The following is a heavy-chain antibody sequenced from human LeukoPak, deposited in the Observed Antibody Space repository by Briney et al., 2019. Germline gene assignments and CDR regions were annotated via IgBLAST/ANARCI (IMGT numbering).Heavy chain of an antibody. CDR1: GFTFRSYS. J-gene: IGHJ4*02. D-gene: IGHD3-10*01. CDR3: AKCIASGSYSFRFDY. V-gene: IGHV3-23*01. CDR2: ISGGGSA. Sequence: GGSLRLSCEASGFTFRSYSMSWVRQAPGKGLKRVSAISGGGSAFYADSVKGRFTISRDTSKNTLYLQMNSLSAEDTALYYCAKCIASGSYSFRFDYWGQGTLVTVSS.